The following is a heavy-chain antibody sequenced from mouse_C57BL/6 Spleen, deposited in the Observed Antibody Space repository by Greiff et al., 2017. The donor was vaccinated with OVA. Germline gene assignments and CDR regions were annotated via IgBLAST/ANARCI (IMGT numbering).Heavy chain of an antibody. J-gene: IGHJ3*01. CDR3: ARWSTMVTTRAWFTY. CDR2: IYPSDSET. CDR1: GYTFTSYW. Sequence: VQLQQPGAELVRPGSSVKLSCKASGYTFTSYWMDWVKQRPGQGLEWIGNIYPSDSETHYNQKFKDKATLTVDKSSSTAYMQLSSLTSEDSAVYYCARWSTMVTTRAWFTYWGQGTLVTVSA. D-gene: IGHD2-2*01. V-gene: IGHV1-61*01.